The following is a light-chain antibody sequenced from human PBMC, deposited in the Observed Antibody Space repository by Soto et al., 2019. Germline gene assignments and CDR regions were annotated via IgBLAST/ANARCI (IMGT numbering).Light chain of an antibody. CDR3: SSYRSSNTPVV. V-gene: IGLV2-14*01. J-gene: IGLJ2*01. Sequence: SALTQPASVSGSPGQSITIPCTGTSSDVGSHNTVSWYQQHPGKAPKLMIYDVTNRPSGVSYRFSGSKSGNTASLTISGLQAEDEADYYCSSYRSSNTPVVFGGGTQLTVL. CDR1: SSDVGSHNT. CDR2: DVT.